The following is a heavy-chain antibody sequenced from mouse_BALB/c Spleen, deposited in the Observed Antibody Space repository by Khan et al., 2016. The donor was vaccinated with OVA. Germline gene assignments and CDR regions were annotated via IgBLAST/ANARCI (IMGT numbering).Heavy chain of an antibody. CDR1: GFNIKDYY. V-gene: IGHV14-1*02. D-gene: IGHD2-12*01. Sequence: VRLQQSGAELVRPGALVNLSCKASGFNIKDYYMHWVKQRPEQGLVWIGRIDPENGNTIYDPKFQGKASITSDTSSHTAYLQLSSLTSEDTAVYYCARDSDSPWFAYWGQGTLVTVSA. J-gene: IGHJ3*01. CDR3: ARDSDSPWFAY. CDR2: IDPENGNT.